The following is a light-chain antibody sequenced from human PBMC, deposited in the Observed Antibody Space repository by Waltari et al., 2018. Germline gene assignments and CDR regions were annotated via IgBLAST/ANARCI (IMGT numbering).Light chain of an antibody. CDR1: TLGNKY. CDR3: HALGRSAWV. V-gene: IGLV3-1*01. Sequence: SYELTQPPSVSVSPGQPASITCSGDTLGNKYASWYQQKPGQSPILVIYQDAKRPSGCPERFPGSKAGNAATLTISGTQAMDEADYYCHALGRSAWVFGGGTKLTVL. J-gene: IGLJ3*02. CDR2: QDA.